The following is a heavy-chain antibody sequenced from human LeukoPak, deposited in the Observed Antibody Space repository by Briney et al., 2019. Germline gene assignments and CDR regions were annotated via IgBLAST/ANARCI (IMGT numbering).Heavy chain of an antibody. J-gene: IGHJ4*02. CDR2: ISGSGGST. D-gene: IGHD3-22*01. V-gene: IGHV3-23*01. Sequence: PGGSLRLSCAASGFTFSSYAMSWVRQAPGKGLEWVSAISGSGGSTYYADSVKGRFTISRDNSKNTLYLQMNSLRAEDTAVYSCAKGVYDSSGYYFYYWGQGTLVTVSS. CDR1: GFTFSSYA. CDR3: AKGVYDSSGYYFYY.